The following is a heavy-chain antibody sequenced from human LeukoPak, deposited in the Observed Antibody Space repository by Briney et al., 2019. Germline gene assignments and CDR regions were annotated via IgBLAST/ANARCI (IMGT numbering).Heavy chain of an antibody. V-gene: IGHV4-34*01. J-gene: IGHJ4*02. CDR2: INHSGST. CDR1: GGSFSGYY. D-gene: IGHD3-3*01. Sequence: SETLSLTCAVYGGSFSGYYWSWIRQPPGKGLEWIGEINHSGSTNYNPSLKSRVTISVDTSKNQFSLKLSSVTAADTAVYYCARHRHTIFGVATTLDCWGQGTLVTVSS. CDR3: ARHRHTIFGVATTLDC.